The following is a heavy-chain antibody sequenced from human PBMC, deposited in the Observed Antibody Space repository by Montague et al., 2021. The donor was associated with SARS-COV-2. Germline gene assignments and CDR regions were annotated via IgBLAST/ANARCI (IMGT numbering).Heavy chain of an antibody. D-gene: IGHD3-10*01. Sequence: SETLSLTCTVSGDSVSNDRYYWGWIRQSPGKGLEWIGTIYFLGNTYYSPSLKSRVTMSVDTSKNQLSLRLTSVTASDTAIYYCARSAMIQGVFTSWFDPWGQGTLVTVSS. J-gene: IGHJ5*02. CDR3: ARSAMIQGVFTSWFDP. CDR1: GDSVSNDRYY. CDR2: IYFLGNT. V-gene: IGHV4-39*01.